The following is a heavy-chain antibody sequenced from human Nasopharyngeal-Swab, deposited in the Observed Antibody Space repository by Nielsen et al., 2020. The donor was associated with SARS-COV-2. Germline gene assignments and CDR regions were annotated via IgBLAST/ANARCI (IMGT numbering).Heavy chain of an antibody. Sequence: SVKVSCKASGGTFSSYAISWVRRAPGQGLEWMGGIIPIFGTANYAQKFQGRVTITADESTSTAYMELSSLRSEDTAVYYCARTPSSGLVYFDYWGQGTLVTVSS. CDR3: ARTPSSGLVYFDY. CDR1: GGTFSSYA. D-gene: IGHD3-10*01. CDR2: IIPIFGTA. J-gene: IGHJ4*02. V-gene: IGHV1-69*13.